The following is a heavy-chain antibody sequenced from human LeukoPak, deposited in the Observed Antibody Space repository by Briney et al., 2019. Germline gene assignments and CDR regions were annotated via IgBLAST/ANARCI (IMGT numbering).Heavy chain of an antibody. V-gene: IGHV3-30*01. CDR1: GFTFSSYA. CDR3: ARENLRDFDP. J-gene: IGHJ5*02. D-gene: IGHD3-10*01. Sequence: GGSLRLSCAASGFTFSSYAMHWVRQAPGKGLEWGAVISYDGSNKYYADSVKGRFTISRDNSKNTLYLQMNSLRAEDTAVYYCARENLRDFDPWGQGTLVTVSS. CDR2: ISYDGSNK.